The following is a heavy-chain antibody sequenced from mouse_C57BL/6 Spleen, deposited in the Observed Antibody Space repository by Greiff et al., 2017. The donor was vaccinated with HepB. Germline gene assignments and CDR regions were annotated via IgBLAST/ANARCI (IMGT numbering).Heavy chain of an antibody. V-gene: IGHV1-69*01. CDR2: IDPSDSYT. J-gene: IGHJ2*01. Sequence: QVQLQQPGAELVMPGASVKLSCKASGYTFTSYWMHWVKQRPGQGLEWIGEIDPSDSYTNYNQKFKGKSTLTVDKSSSTAYMQLSSLTSEDSAVYYCARLTAVVAPFDYWGKGTTLTVSS. CDR1: GYTFTSYW. D-gene: IGHD1-1*01. CDR3: ARLTAVVAPFDY.